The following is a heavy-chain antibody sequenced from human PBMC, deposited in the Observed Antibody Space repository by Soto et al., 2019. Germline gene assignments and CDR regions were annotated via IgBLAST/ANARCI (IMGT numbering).Heavy chain of an antibody. D-gene: IGHD2-8*02. CDR3: TGEVASGY. V-gene: IGHV3-30*03. CDR1: GFTFSSYG. J-gene: IGHJ4*02. Sequence: QVQLVEPGGGVVQPGRSLRLSCAASGFTFSSYGMHWVRQAPGKGLEWVAVISKDGSVKYYAESVKGRFTISRDNSKNTLYLQMNSLGAEDTAAYYCTGEVASGYWGQGTLVTVSS. CDR2: ISKDGSVK.